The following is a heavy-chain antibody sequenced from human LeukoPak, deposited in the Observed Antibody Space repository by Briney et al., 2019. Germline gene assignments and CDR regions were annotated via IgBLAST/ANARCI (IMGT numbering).Heavy chain of an antibody. Sequence: SETLSLTCTVSGGSINSRNNYWGWIRQPPGKGLEWIAIISDTGTTYYCPSLKSRLTISVDTSKNQLSLTLSSVTAADTAVYYCARRNYPYYFDYWGQGTLVTVSS. J-gene: IGHJ4*02. V-gene: IGHV4-39*01. D-gene: IGHD1-7*01. CDR1: GGSINSRNNY. CDR3: ARRNYPYYFDY. CDR2: ISDTGTT.